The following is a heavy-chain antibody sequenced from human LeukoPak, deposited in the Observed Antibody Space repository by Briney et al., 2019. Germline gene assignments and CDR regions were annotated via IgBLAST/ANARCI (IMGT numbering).Heavy chain of an antibody. V-gene: IGHV4-30-4*01. J-gene: IGHJ4*02. CDR1: GGSISSGDYL. D-gene: IGHD3-16*01. Sequence: SSETLSLTCTVSGGSISSGDYLWSWIRQPPGKGLEWIGYIYYSGSTYYNPSLKSRVTISVDTSKNQFSLKLSSVTAADTAVYYCARVAGGIDYWGQGTLVTVSS. CDR2: IYYSGST. CDR3: ARVAGGIDY.